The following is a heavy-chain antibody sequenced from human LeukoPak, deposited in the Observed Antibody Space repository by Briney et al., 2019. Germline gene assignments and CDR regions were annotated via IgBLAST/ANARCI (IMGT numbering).Heavy chain of an antibody. CDR3: ARTYSSDWFEYYFDY. CDR2: IYTSGST. J-gene: IGHJ4*02. V-gene: IGHV4-4*07. CDR1: GASINIYY. Sequence: SSETLSLTCTVSGASINIYYWSWVRQPAGKGLEWIGRIYTSGSTNYNPSLKSRVTMSIDTPKNQYSLNLNSVTAADTAVYYCARTYSSDWFEYYFDYWGQGTLVTVSS. D-gene: IGHD6-13*01.